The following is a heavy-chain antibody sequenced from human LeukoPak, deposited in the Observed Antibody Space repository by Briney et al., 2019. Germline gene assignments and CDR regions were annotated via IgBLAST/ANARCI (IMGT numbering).Heavy chain of an antibody. CDR1: GGSISSSGYY. CDR2: VYYSGTT. CDR3: AREWFGELKGFDP. J-gene: IGHJ5*01. Sequence: SETLSLTCTVSGGSISSSGYYWGWIRQPPGKGLEWIASVYYSGTTYYNPSLKPRITISVATSKNQFSLKLRSVTAADTAVYYCAREWFGELKGFDPWGQGTLVTVSS. D-gene: IGHD3-10*01. V-gene: IGHV4-39*02.